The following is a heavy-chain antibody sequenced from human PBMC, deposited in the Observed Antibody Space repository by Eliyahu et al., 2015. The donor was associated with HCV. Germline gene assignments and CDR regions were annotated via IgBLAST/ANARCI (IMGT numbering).Heavy chain of an antibody. D-gene: IGHD2-15*01. J-gene: IGHJ3*02. Sequence: EVQVVESGGDLVQPGGSLRLSCAASGFTFSSYWMHWVRQAPGKGLVWVSRVDSDGILNSDGSNSNYADSVKGRFTVSRDNAKNTMYLQMNSLRVEDTAVYYCARGGLRYDAFDIWGRGTVVTVSS. CDR1: GFTFSSYW. V-gene: IGHV3-74*01. CDR3: ARGGLRYDAFDI. CDR2: LNSDGSNS.